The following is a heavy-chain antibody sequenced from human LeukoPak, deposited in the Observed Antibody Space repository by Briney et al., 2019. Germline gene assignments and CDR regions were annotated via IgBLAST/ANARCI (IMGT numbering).Heavy chain of an antibody. CDR1: GYTFTGYY. J-gene: IGHJ6*02. CDR2: INPNSGGT. CDR3: AREQIRTYYYDSSGYSGRDYYGMDV. V-gene: IGHV1-2*04. D-gene: IGHD3-22*01. Sequence: ASVKVSCKASGYTFTGYYMHWVRQAPGQGLEWMGWINPNSGGTNYAQKFQGWVTMTRDTSISTAYMELSRLRSDDTAVYYCAREQIRTYYYDSSGYSGRDYYGMDVWGQGTTVTVSS.